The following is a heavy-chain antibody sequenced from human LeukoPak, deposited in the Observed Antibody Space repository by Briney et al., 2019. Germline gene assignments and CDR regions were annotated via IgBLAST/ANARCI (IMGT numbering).Heavy chain of an antibody. CDR3: ARATSGSGELPSFHY. CDR1: GYTFTGYY. J-gene: IGHJ4*02. D-gene: IGHD1-26*01. V-gene: IGHV1-2*02. CDR2: INPNSGGT. Sequence: ASVKVSCKASGYTFTGYYMHWVRQAPGQGLEWMGWINPNSGGTNYAQKFQGRVTMTRDTSISTAYMELSRLRSDDTAVYYCARATSGSGELPSFHYWGQGTLVTVSS.